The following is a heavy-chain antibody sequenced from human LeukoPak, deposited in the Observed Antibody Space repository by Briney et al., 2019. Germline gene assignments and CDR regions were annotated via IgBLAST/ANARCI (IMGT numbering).Heavy chain of an antibody. J-gene: IGHJ4*02. Sequence: SETLSLTCAVSVGSISSGGYSWSWSRQPPGKGLEWIGYIYHTGNTYYNPSLKSRVAISIDRSKNQFSLKLSSVTAADTAVYFCARGGYYGSGSYYDYWGQGTLVTVSS. CDR1: VGSISSGGYS. CDR3: ARGGYYGSGSYYDY. CDR2: IYHTGNT. D-gene: IGHD3-10*01. V-gene: IGHV4-30-2*01.